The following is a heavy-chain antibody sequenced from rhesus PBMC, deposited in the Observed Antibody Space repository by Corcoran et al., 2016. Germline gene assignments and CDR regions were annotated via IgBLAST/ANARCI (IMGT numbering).Heavy chain of an antibody. CDR2: IDPSDSDT. V-gene: IGHV5-2*01. CDR3: AKADYSGSFYDF. D-gene: IGHD3-16*01. CDR1: GYSFTSHW. Sequence: EGQRVQSGAEVTRPGESLMTSCKTSGYSFTSHWLRRASKLTGKGLGWMGAIDPSDSDTRYSPSFQGQGTISADRSISTTYLQWSSLKASDSATYYCAKADYSGSFYDFWGPGVLVTVSS. J-gene: IGHJ5-1*01.